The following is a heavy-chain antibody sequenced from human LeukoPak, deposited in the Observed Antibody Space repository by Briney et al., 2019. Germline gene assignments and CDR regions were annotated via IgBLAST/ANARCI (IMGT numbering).Heavy chain of an antibody. Sequence: PGGSLRLSCAASGFTVSSNYMSWVRQAPGKGLEWVSVIYSGGSTYYADSVKGRFTISRDNAKNSLYLQMNSLRAEDTAVYYCASLDIVVVVAATYYMDVWGKGTTVTVSS. CDR1: GFTVSSNY. CDR3: ASLDIVVVVAATYYMDV. V-gene: IGHV3-66*01. D-gene: IGHD2-15*01. J-gene: IGHJ6*03. CDR2: IYSGGST.